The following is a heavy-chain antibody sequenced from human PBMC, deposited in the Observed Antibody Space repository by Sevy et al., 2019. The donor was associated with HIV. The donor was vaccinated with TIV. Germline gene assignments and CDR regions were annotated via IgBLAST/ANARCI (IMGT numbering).Heavy chain of an antibody. Sequence: GGSLRLSCAASGFIFKNSWMSWVRQAPGKGLEWVGRIKSKSDGGTAEYAAPVKGRLTISRDDSKNTLYLQMNSLKTEDTAVYYCTTVAAAATDYWGQRTLVTVSS. CDR2: IKSKSDGGTA. J-gene: IGHJ4*02. D-gene: IGHD6-13*01. CDR1: GFIFKNSW. V-gene: IGHV3-15*01. CDR3: TTVAAAATDY.